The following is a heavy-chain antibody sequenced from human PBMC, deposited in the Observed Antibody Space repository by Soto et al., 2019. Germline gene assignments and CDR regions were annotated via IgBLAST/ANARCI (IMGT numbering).Heavy chain of an antibody. CDR3: AKEGLDQNYYYYYGMDV. D-gene: IGHD2-21*01. V-gene: IGHV3-30*18. CDR2: ISFDGSNK. CDR1: GFTFSSYG. J-gene: IGHJ6*02. Sequence: GGFLRLSCAASGFTFSSYGMHWVRQAPGKGLEWVAIISFDGSNKYYADSVKGRFTISRDTSNNTLYLQMNSLRAEDTAVYYCAKEGLDQNYYYYYGMDVWGQGTTVTVSS.